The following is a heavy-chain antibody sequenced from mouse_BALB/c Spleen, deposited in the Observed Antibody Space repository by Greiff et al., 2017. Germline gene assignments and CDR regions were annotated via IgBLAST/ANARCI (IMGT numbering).Heavy chain of an antibody. CDR2: ISYSGST. CDR3: ARGRYDGYLHFDY. Sequence: EVQLVESGPGLVKPSQSLSLTCTVTGYSITSDYAWNWIRQFPGNKLEWMGYISYSGSTSYNPSLKSRISITRDTSKNQFFLQLNSVTTEDTATYYCARGRYDGYLHFDYWGQGTTLTVSS. D-gene: IGHD2-3*01. V-gene: IGHV3-2*02. J-gene: IGHJ2*01. CDR1: GYSITSDYA.